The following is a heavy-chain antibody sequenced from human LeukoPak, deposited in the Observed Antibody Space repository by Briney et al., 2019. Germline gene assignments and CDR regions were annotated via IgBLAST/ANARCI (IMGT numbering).Heavy chain of an antibody. J-gene: IGHJ6*03. D-gene: IGHD3-3*01. Sequence: GGSLRLSCAASGFTFSNYGMHWVRQAPGKGLEWVAGIWYDGSKKSYGDSVRGRFTISRDDSKSTVYLQMNSLRAEDTAVYYCARENSGADFWSGFDYYYYMDVWGKGTTVTVSS. CDR1: GFTFSNYG. CDR3: ARENSGADFWSGFDYYYYMDV. V-gene: IGHV3-33*01. CDR2: IWYDGSKK.